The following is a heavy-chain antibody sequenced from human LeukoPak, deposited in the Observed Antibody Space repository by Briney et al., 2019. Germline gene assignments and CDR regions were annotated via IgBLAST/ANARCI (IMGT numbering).Heavy chain of an antibody. V-gene: IGHV3-33*01. CDR3: ARGGYGDYLRDTDY. CDR1: GFTFSSYG. J-gene: IGHJ4*02. D-gene: IGHD4-17*01. CDR2: IWYDGSNK. Sequence: GGSLRLSCAASGFTFSSYGMRWVRQAPGKGLEWVAVIWYDGSNKYYADSVKGRFTISRDNSKNTLYLQMNSLRAEDTAVYYCARGGYGDYLRDTDYWGQGTLVTVSS.